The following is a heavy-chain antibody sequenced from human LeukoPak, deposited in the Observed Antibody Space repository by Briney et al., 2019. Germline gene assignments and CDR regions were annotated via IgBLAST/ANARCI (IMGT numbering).Heavy chain of an antibody. J-gene: IGHJ4*02. V-gene: IGHV3-11*04. CDR3: ARGNRPIRYFDWFYEAAFDN. CDR2: ISSSGSTI. CDR1: GFTFSDYY. Sequence: PGGSLRLSCAASGFTFSDYYMSWIRQAPGKGLEWVSYISSSGSTIYYADSVKGRFTISRDNAKNSLYLQMNSLRAEDTAVYYCARGNRPIRYFDWFYEAAFDNWGQGTLVTVSS. D-gene: IGHD3-9*01.